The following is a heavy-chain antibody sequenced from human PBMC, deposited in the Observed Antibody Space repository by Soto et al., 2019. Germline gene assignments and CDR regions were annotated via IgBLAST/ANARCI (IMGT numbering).Heavy chain of an antibody. CDR1: GFTFNNYA. CDR3: AKGTIASGWQ. D-gene: IGHD6-19*01. V-gene: IGHV3-23*01. CDR2: ISGSGINT. J-gene: IGHJ4*02. Sequence: HPGGSMRLSCAASGFTFNNYAMNWVRQAPGKGLEWVSVISGSGINTHYADSVKGRFTISRDNSKSTLYLQMNSLRVEDTAVYYCAKGTIASGWQWGQGTLVTVSS.